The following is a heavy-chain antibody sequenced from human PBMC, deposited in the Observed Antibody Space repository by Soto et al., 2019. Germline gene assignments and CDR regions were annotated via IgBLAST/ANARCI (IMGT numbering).Heavy chain of an antibody. Sequence: EVHLLESGGGLVQPGGSLRLSCAGSGFTFINYAMNWVRQAPGKGLEWVSSISGGGDAAFFPDSVRGRFTISRDNSQNTVNLQMNSLGVDDTAVYYCVRKILGTTSRPNYWYFDLWGRGTLVTVSS. D-gene: IGHD7-27*01. J-gene: IGHJ2*01. CDR2: ISGGGDAA. CDR3: VRKILGTTSRPNYWYFDL. CDR1: GFTFINYA. V-gene: IGHV3-23*01.